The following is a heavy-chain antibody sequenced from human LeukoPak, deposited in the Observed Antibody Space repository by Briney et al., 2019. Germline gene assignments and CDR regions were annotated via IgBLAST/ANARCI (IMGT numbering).Heavy chain of an antibody. J-gene: IGHJ6*03. V-gene: IGHV4-34*01. CDR2: INHSGST. D-gene: IGHD3-10*01. CDR1: GGSFSGYY. CDR3: ARTTMVRGTYYMDV. Sequence: SETLSLTCAVYGGSFSGYYWSWIRQPPGKGLEWIGEINHSGSTNYNPSLKSRVTISVDTSKNQFSLKLSSVTAADTAVYYCARTTMVRGTYYMDVWGKGTTVTVSS.